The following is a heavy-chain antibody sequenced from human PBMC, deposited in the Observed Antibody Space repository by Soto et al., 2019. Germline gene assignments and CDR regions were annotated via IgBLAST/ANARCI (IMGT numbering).Heavy chain of an antibody. CDR3: ASLVVVAATPAFDI. J-gene: IGHJ3*02. V-gene: IGHV4-31*03. Sequence: SETLSLTCTVSGGSISSSSYYWSWIRQPPGKGLEWIGCIYYSGSTYYNPSLKSRVTISVDTSKNQFSLKLSSVTAADTAVYYCASLVVVAATPAFDIWGQGTMVTVSS. D-gene: IGHD2-15*01. CDR1: GGSISSSSYY. CDR2: IYYSGST.